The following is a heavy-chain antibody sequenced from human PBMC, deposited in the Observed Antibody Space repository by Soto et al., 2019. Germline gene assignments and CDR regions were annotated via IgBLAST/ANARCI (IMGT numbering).Heavy chain of an antibody. V-gene: IGHV3-21*01. CDR3: ARIEYSSSWYFDY. D-gene: IGHD6-13*01. CDR1: GFTFSSYR. CDR2: IGSTSSYM. Sequence: EVQLVESGGGLVKPGGSLRLSCAASGFTFSSYRMNWVRQAPGKGLEWDSSIGSTSSYMFYADSVKGRFTISRDNAKNSVYLQINSLRAEDTAVYYCARIEYSSSWYFDYWGQGTLVTVSS. J-gene: IGHJ4*02.